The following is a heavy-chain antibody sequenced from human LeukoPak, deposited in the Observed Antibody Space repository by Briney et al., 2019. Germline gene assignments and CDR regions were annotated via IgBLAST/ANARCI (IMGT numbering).Heavy chain of an antibody. V-gene: IGHV3-23*01. J-gene: IGHJ4*02. CDR1: GFTFTSYS. Sequence: GGSLRLSCAASGFTFTSYSTSWVRQAPGKGLEWDSGTSDRGDYTYYADSVKGRFTISRDSSKNTLFLQMNSLRAEDTALYFCARKAQYNGHYPLDYWGQGTLVTVSS. D-gene: IGHD1-7*01. CDR2: TSDRGDYT. CDR3: ARKAQYNGHYPLDY.